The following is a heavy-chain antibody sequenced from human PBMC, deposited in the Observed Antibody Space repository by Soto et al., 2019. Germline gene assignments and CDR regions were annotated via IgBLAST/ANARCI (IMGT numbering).Heavy chain of an antibody. CDR1: GGSISSSNW. D-gene: IGHD3-22*01. Sequence: SETLSLTCAVSGGSISSSNWWSWVRQPPGKGLEWIGEIYHSGSTNYNPSLKSRVTISVDKPKNQFSLKLSSVTAADTAVYYCASYPDDSSGYRLDYWGQGTLVTVSS. V-gene: IGHV4-4*02. J-gene: IGHJ4*02. CDR3: ASYPDDSSGYRLDY. CDR2: IYHSGST.